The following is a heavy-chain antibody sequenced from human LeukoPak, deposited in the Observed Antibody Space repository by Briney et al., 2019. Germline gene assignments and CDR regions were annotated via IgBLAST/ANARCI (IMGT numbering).Heavy chain of an antibody. Sequence: PGGSLRLSCAASGFTFSSYSMNWVRQAPGKGLEWVSSISSNSSYIYYADSLKGRFTISRDNAKNSLYLQMNSLRAEDTAVYYCAREESRTFDYWGQGTLVTVSS. J-gene: IGHJ4*02. CDR1: GFTFSSYS. V-gene: IGHV3-21*01. CDR2: ISSNSSYI. CDR3: AREESRTFDY. D-gene: IGHD6-13*01.